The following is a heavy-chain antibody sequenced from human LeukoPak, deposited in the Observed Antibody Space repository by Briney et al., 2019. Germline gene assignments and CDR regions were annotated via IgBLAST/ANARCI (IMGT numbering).Heavy chain of an antibody. CDR1: GFTFDDYG. CDR3: AREPLGRSGYDYGYYYYYYMDV. D-gene: IGHD5-12*01. CDR2: INWNGGST. J-gene: IGHJ6*03. V-gene: IGHV3-20*04. Sequence: GGSLRLSCAASGFTFDDYGMSWVRQAPGKGLEWVSGINWNGGSTGYADSVKGRFTISRDNAKNSLYLQMNSLRAEDTALYYCAREPLGRSGYDYGYYYYYYMDVWGKGTTVTVSS.